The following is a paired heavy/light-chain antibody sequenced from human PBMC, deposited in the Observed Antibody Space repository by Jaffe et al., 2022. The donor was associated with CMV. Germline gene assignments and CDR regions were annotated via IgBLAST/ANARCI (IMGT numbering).Light chain of an antibody. V-gene: IGKV3-20*01. Sequence: EIVLTQSPGTLSLSPGERATLSCRASQSVSSSYLAWYQQKPGQAPRLLIYGASSRATGIPDRFSGSGSGTDFTLTISRLEPEDFAVYYCQQYGSSPETFGQGTKVEIK. CDR3: QQYGSSPET. CDR1: QSVSSSY. J-gene: IGKJ1*01. CDR2: GAS.
Heavy chain of an antibody. CDR2: IYTSGST. CDR1: GGSISSYY. CDR3: ARQGKYIHGMDV. Sequence: QVQLQESGPGLVKPSETLSLTCTVSGGSISSYYWSWIRQPAGKGLEWIGRIYTSGSTNYNPSLKSRVTMSVDTSKNQFSLKLSSVTAADTAVYYCARQGKYIHGMDVWGQGTTVTVSS. V-gene: IGHV4-4*07. D-gene: IGHD6-6*01. J-gene: IGHJ6*02.